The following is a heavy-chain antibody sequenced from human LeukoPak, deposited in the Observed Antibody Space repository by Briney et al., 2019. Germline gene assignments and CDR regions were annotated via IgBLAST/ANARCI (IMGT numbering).Heavy chain of an antibody. Sequence: GRSLRLSCAASGFTFSNAWMSWVRQAPGKGLEWVGRIKRKTDAGTTDYAAPVEGRFTISRDDSKNTLYLQMNSLKTEDTAVYYCTSAGSSWFDPWGQGTLVTVSS. J-gene: IGHJ5*02. CDR3: TSAGSSWFDP. V-gene: IGHV3-15*01. CDR1: GFTFSNAW. D-gene: IGHD3-10*01. CDR2: IKRKTDAGTT.